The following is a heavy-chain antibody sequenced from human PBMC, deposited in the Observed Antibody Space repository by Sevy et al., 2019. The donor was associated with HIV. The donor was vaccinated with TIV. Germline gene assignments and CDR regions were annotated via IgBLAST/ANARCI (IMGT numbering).Heavy chain of an antibody. CDR2: ISYDGSNK. Sequence: GGSLRLSCAASGFTFSSYAMHWVRQAPGKGLEWVAGISYDGSNKYYADSVKGRFTISRDNSKNTLYLQVKSLRTEDTAVYYCARDQHDYAGNLRTGWFDPWGQGTLVTVSS. CDR3: ARDQHDYAGNLRTGWFDP. D-gene: IGHD4-17*01. J-gene: IGHJ5*02. V-gene: IGHV3-30-3*01. CDR1: GFTFSSYA.